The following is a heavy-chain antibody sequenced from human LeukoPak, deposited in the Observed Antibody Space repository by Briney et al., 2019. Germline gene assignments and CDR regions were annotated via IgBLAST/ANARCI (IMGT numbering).Heavy chain of an antibody. V-gene: IGHV3-21*01. D-gene: IGHD6-25*01. CDR2: ISSSSSYI. Sequence: PGGSLSLSCAASGFTFSSYSMKWVRQAPGKGLEWVSSISSSSSYIYYADSVKGRFTISRDNAKNSLYLQMNSLRAEDTAVYYCARDFSDDDAFDIWGQGTMVTVSS. J-gene: IGHJ3*02. CDR3: ARDFSDDDAFDI. CDR1: GFTFSSYS.